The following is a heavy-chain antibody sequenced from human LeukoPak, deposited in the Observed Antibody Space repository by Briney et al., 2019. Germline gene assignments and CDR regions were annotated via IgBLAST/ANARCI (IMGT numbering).Heavy chain of an antibody. J-gene: IGHJ4*02. CDR1: GFTFSSNY. CDR3: ATADGGNYFDY. V-gene: IGHV3-53*01. D-gene: IGHD3-16*01. Sequence: GGSLRLSCAASGFTFSSNYMSWVRQAPGKGLEWVSVIYSGGSTYYADSVKGRFTISRDNSKNTLYLQMNSLRAEDTAVYYCATADGGNYFDYWGQGTLVTVSS. CDR2: IYSGGST.